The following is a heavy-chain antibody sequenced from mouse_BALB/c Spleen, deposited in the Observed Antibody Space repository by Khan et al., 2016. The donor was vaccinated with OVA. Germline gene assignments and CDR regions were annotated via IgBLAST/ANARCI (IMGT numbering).Heavy chain of an antibody. J-gene: IGHJ2*01. CDR2: ISYSGVT. CDR3: ESGNYYGYYFYY. CDR1: GYSITSGYA. V-gene: IGHV3-2*02. Sequence: EVQLVESGPGLVKPSQSLSLTCTVTGYSITSGYAWNWIRQFPGNKLEWMGYISYSGVTSYTPSLKSRISITRDTSKNQFFLQLNSVTTEDTATYYGESGNYYGYYFYYWGQGTTLTVSS. D-gene: IGHD1-1*01.